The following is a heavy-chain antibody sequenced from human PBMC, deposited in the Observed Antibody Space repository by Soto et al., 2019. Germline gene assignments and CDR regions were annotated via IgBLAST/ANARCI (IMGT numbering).Heavy chain of an antibody. D-gene: IGHD4-17*01. CDR3: AKVDHSTPYYYYYGMDV. CDR1: GFTFSSYG. V-gene: IGHV3-30*18. CDR2: ISFDGTNK. J-gene: IGHJ6*02. Sequence: PGGSLRLSCAASGFTFSSYGMHWVRQTPGKGLEWVAVISFDGTNKYYADSVKGRFTISRDDSKNTLYLQMNSLRAEDTAVYYCAKVDHSTPYYYYYGMDVWGQGTTVTVSS.